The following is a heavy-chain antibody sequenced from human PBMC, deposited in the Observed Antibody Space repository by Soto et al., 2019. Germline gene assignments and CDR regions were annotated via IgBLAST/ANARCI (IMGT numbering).Heavy chain of an antibody. J-gene: IGHJ6*03. CDR2: LNTGNGNT. V-gene: IGHV1-3*04. CDR3: ARGITAHEAYYDYMDG. D-gene: IGHD1-20*01. CDR1: AYSFTSYA. Sequence: QVQLVQSGAEVEKPRASVKVSCEASAYSFTSYAIHWVRQAPGQRLEWMGWLNTGNGNTKYAHKFQGRLTITGDTSANTAYMELSSLKSEDTAVDYCARGITAHEAYYDYMDGWGKGTTVNVSS.